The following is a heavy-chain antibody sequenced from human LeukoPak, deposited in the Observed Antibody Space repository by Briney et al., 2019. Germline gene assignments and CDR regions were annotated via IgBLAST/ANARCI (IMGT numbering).Heavy chain of an antibody. CDR2: IYHSGST. V-gene: IGHV4-39*07. CDR3: ARLVYYYDSSGYSNYYYYMDV. CDR1: GGSISSSSYY. J-gene: IGHJ6*03. Sequence: SETLSLTCTVSGGSISSSSYYWGWIRQPPGKGLEWIGSIYHSGSTYYNPSLKSRVTISVDTSKNQFSLKLSSVTAADTAVYYCARLVYYYDSSGYSNYYYYMDVWGKGTTVTVSS. D-gene: IGHD3-22*01.